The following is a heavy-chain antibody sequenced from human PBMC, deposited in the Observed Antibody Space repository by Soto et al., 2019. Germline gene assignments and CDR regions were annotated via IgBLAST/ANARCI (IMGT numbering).Heavy chain of an antibody. CDR2: IYYSGST. CDR3: ARRSTSRLAGIDY. D-gene: IGHD2-21*01. Sequence: PLETHCLTCTVSGGSISSSSYYWGWIRQPPGKGLEWIGSIYYSGSTYYNPSLKSRVTISVDTSKNQFSLKLSSVTAADTAVYYCARRSTSRLAGIDYWGQGTLVTVSS. CDR1: GGSISSSSYY. V-gene: IGHV4-39*01. J-gene: IGHJ4*02.